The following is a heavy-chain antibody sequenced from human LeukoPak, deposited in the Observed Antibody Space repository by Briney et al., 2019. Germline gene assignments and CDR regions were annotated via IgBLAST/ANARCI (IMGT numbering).Heavy chain of an antibody. V-gene: IGHV4-39*07. J-gene: IGHJ4*02. D-gene: IGHD1-26*01. CDR2: IYSSGRS. Sequence: SETLSLTYTVSGVSISSTNSYWGWIRQSPRTGLEWIGNIYSSGRSNYNPSLNSRVTISLDTSENRFSLKLTSVTAADTAIYYCARKREGPTTGIDYWGQGTLVTVSS. CDR1: GVSISSTNSY. CDR3: ARKREGPTTGIDY.